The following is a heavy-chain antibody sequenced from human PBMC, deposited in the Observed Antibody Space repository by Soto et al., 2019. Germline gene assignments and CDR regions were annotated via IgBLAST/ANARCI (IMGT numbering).Heavy chain of an antibody. Sequence: ASVKVSCKASGHTFSSYYLHWVRQAPGQGLDWVGVLNPSSGSTTYAQKFQGRVTMTRDTSTSTFYMELSSLRSEDTAVYYCAREGIVGTNDYYGMDVWGQGTTVTFSS. CDR2: LNPSSGST. D-gene: IGHD5-12*01. J-gene: IGHJ6*02. CDR1: GHTFSSYY. CDR3: AREGIVGTNDYYGMDV. V-gene: IGHV1-46*01.